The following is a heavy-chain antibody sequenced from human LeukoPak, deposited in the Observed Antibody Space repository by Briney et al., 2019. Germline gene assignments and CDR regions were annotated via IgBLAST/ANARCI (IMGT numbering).Heavy chain of an antibody. V-gene: IGHV3-7*03. D-gene: IGHD2-15*01. J-gene: IGHJ3*02. CDR2: IKKDGSDK. CDR1: GFMFSNYW. CDR3: ARDSADCSGGSCYNIRGAFDI. Sequence: GGSLRLSCAASGFMFSNYWMSWVRQAPGKGPEWVGDIKKDGSDKYYVGSVKGRFTISRDNAKNSLYLQMNSLRAEDTAVYYCARDSADCSGGSCYNIRGAFDIWGQGTMVTVSS.